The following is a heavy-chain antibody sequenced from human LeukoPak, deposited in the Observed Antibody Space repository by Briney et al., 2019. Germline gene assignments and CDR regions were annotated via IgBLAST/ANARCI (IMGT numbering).Heavy chain of an antibody. CDR3: AKDSWATQQWLVRELYYYYMDV. CDR1: GFTFSSYA. CDR2: ISGSGGST. D-gene: IGHD6-19*01. Sequence: PGGSLRLSCAASGFTFSSYAMSWVRQAPGKGLEWVSAISGSGGSTYYADSVKGRFTISRDNSKNTLYLQMNSLRAEDTAVYYCAKDSWATQQWLVRELYYYYMDVWGKGTTVTISS. J-gene: IGHJ6*03. V-gene: IGHV3-23*01.